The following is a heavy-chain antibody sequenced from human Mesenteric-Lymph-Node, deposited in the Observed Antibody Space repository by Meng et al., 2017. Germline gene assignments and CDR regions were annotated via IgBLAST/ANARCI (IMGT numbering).Heavy chain of an antibody. CDR3: ARRAAAAVAGRPFDP. V-gene: IGHV4-34*01. Sequence: QVQLQQWGAGLLRPSETLSLTYAVYGGSFSGYYCSWIRQPPGKGLEWIGEINHSGGTNYNPSLESRVTMSVDGSKNQFSLKLTSVTAADTATYYCARRAAAAVAGRPFDPWGQGTLVTVSS. J-gene: IGHJ5*02. CDR2: INHSGGT. D-gene: IGHD6-19*01. CDR1: GGSFSGYY.